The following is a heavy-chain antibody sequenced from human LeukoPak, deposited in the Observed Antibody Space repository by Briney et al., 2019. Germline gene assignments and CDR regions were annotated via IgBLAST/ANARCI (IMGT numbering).Heavy chain of an antibody. Sequence: SQTLSLIRTVSGGSLSIGGYYCSSSRQHPGKGLEWVGSISYSGSTSNNPPLKRGVTIPVATSKTKSSLKLRSVTAADTAVYYCARAVLLWFGELPRGYFDYWGQGTLVTVSS. CDR1: GGSLSIGGYY. CDR2: ISYSGST. J-gene: IGHJ4*02. V-gene: IGHV4-31*03. CDR3: ARAVLLWFGELPRGYFDY. D-gene: IGHD3-10*01.